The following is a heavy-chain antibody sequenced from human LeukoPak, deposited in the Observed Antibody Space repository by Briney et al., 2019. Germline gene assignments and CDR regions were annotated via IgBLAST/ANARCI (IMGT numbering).Heavy chain of an antibody. D-gene: IGHD3/OR15-3a*01. V-gene: IGHV3-53*01. Sequence: GESLRLSCAASGFTVSSYYMTWVRQAPGKGLEWVSIIYTNDYTFYAASLRGRSTISRDISKNTLHLQMHSLRAEDTAVYFCARGLHSGPDYWGQGTLVTVSS. CDR1: GFTVSSYY. CDR3: ARGLHSGPDY. CDR2: IYTNDYT. J-gene: IGHJ4*02.